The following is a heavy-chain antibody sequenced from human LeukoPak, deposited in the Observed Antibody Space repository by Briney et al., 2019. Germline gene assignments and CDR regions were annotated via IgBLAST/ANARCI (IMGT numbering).Heavy chain of an antibody. D-gene: IGHD2-8*01. Sequence: ASVKVSCKASGYALTSYYMHWVRQAPGQGLEWMGIINPSGGSTSYAQKFQGRVTMTRDASTSTVYMELSSLRSEDTAVYYCARDRYCTNGVCHIADYWGQGTLVTVSS. CDR2: INPSGGST. V-gene: IGHV1-46*03. CDR3: ARDRYCTNGVCHIADY. CDR1: GYALTSYY. J-gene: IGHJ4*02.